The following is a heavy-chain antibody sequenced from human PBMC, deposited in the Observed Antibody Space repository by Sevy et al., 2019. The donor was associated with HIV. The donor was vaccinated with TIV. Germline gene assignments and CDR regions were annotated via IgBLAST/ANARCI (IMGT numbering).Heavy chain of an antibody. CDR3: AKTLQKLPFHPHYFDY. J-gene: IGHJ4*02. V-gene: IGHV3-23*01. CDR2: ISATGGST. CDR1: GFTLGSYT. D-gene: IGHD2-21*02. Sequence: GGSLRLSCAASGFTLGSYTMNWVRQAPVEGLEWVASISATGGSTYYADSVKGRFTISRDVSKGLLYLQMNSLTAEDTAIFYCAKTLQKLPFHPHYFDYWGQGTLVTVSS.